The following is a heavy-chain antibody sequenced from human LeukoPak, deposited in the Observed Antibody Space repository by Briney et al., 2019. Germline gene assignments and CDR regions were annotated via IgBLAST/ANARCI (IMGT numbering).Heavy chain of an antibody. CDR2: IKDDGSEM. Sequence: GGSLRLSCVASGFTFRTDWMSWVRQAPGKGPEWVASIKDDGSEMYYVDSVRGRFTISRDNAKNSLYLQMNSLRAEDTAVYYCAREWNWGQGSLVTVSS. V-gene: IGHV3-7*01. CDR3: AREWN. J-gene: IGHJ4*02. CDR1: GFTFRTDW.